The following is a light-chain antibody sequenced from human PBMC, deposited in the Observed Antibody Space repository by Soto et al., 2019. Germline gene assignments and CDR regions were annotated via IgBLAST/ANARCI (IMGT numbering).Light chain of an antibody. CDR2: GNT. CDR1: RSNIGATYG. CDR3: QSYESSLSGSV. Sequence: QSVLTQPPSVSGAPGQRVTISCTGSRSNIGATYGVHWYQQLPGTAPKLLIYGNTNRPSGVPDRFSSSKSGTSASLAITGLQAEDEADYYCQSYESSLSGSVFGGGTKLTVL. V-gene: IGLV1-40*01. J-gene: IGLJ2*01.